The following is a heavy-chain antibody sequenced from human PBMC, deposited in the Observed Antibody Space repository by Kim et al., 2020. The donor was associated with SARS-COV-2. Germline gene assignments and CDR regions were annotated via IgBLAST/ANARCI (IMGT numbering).Heavy chain of an antibody. CDR1: GFSLSGST. CDR3: TRVNPIAGGWYDAFDI. D-gene: IGHD6-19*01. Sequence: GGSLRLSCAASGFSLSGSTVHRVRQASGKGLEWVGCIRSKANSYATAYAASVKNRFTISRDDSKNTAYLQMNSLKTEDTAVYYCTRVNPIAGGWYDAFDICGQGTIVTVSS. V-gene: IGHV3-73*01. J-gene: IGHJ3*02. CDR2: IRSKANSYAT.